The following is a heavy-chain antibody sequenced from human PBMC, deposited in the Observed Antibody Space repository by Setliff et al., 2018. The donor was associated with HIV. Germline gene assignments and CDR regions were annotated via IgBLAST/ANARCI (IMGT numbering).Heavy chain of an antibody. CDR3: ARLRGYFYGHGRYFDY. CDR2: IYYTEIT. Sequence: SETLSLTCTVSGGSLIGYYWSWIRQSPGKGLEWIGSIYYTEITNYNPSLKSRVTISVDTSKNQFSLKLTSVTAADPALYYCARLRGYFYGHGRYFDYWGQGTLVTVSS. J-gene: IGHJ4*02. CDR1: GGSLIGYY. D-gene: IGHD5-18*01. V-gene: IGHV4-59*01.